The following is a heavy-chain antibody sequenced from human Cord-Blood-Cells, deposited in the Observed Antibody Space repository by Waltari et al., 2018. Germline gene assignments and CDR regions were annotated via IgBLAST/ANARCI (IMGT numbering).Heavy chain of an antibody. V-gene: IGHV5-51*01. CDR1: GYSFTSYW. CDR2: IYPGDSDT. Sequence: EVQLVQSGAEVKKPGASLKISCKGSGYSFTSYWIASVRHTPGKGPEWMGIIYPGDSDTRYSPSFQGQVTISADKSISTAYLQWSSLKASDTAMYYCARLLPSYYDFWSGYSAFDYWGQGTLVTVSS. CDR3: ARLLPSYYDFWSGYSAFDY. J-gene: IGHJ4*02. D-gene: IGHD3-3*01.